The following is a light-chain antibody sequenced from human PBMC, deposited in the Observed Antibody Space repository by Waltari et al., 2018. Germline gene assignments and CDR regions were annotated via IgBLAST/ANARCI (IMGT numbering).Light chain of an antibody. V-gene: IGLV2-14*01. J-gene: IGLJ3*02. Sequence: QSALTQPASVSGSPGQSITISCTGTSSDVGAYSYVSWYQQFPGKVPKLIIYDVIRRPSGVSNRLSGSKSGNTASLTISGLQGEDEAHYYCNSYTNNSTLVFGGGTELTVL. CDR3: NSYTNNSTLV. CDR1: SSDVGAYSY. CDR2: DVI.